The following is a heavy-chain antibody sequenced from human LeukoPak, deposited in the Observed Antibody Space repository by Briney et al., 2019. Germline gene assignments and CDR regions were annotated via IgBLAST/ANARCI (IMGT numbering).Heavy chain of an antibody. CDR2: IYHSGST. D-gene: IGHD1-26*01. CDR1: GYSISSGYY. CDR3: ARLDGSYRLGAFDI. J-gene: IGHJ3*02. V-gene: IGHV4-38-2*01. Sequence: SETLSLTCAVSGYSISSGYYWGGSRQPPGKGVEWIGSIYHSGSTYYNPSLKSRVTISGDTSKNQFSLRLSSVTAADTAVYYCARLDGSYRLGAFDIWGQGTMVTVSS.